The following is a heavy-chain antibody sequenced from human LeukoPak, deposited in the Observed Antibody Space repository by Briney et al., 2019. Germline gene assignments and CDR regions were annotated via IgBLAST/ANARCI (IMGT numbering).Heavy chain of an antibody. D-gene: IGHD5/OR15-5a*01. CDR3: ARDPESSAFDL. J-gene: IGHJ4*02. V-gene: IGHV3-48*03. Sequence: GGSLRLSCAASGFTFSSYEMNWVRQAPGKGLEWVSYISSSGSTIYYADSVKGRFTISRDNAKNSLYLQMNSLRAEDTAVYYCARDPESSAFDLWGQGALVTVSS. CDR1: GFTFSSYE. CDR2: ISSSGSTI.